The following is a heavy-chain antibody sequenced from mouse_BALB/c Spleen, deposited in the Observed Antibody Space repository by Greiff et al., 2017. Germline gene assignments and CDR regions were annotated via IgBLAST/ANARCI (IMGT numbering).Heavy chain of an antibody. J-gene: IGHJ4*01. D-gene: IGHD2-4*01. Sequence: VHLVESGPGLVQPSQSLSITCTVSGFSLTSYGVHWVRQSPGKGLEWLGVIWSGGSTDYNAAFISRLSISKDNSKSQVFFKMNSLQANDTAIYYCARTYDYDGGVDYWGQGTSVTVSS. V-gene: IGHV2-2*02. CDR1: GFSLTSYG. CDR3: ARTYDYDGGVDY. CDR2: IWSGGST.